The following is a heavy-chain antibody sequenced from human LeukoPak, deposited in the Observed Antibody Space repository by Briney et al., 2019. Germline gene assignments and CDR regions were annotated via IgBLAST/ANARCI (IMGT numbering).Heavy chain of an antibody. CDR3: AREVTYCTSTRCYWFDP. CDR1: GYTFTGYY. CDR2: INPNSGGT. Sequence: ASVKVSCKASGYTFTGYYMHWVRQAPGQGLEWMGCINPNSGGTNYAQKFQGRVTMTRDTSISTAYMELSRLRSDDTAVYYCAREVTYCTSTRCYWFDPWGQGTLVTVSS. J-gene: IGHJ5*02. V-gene: IGHV1-2*02. D-gene: IGHD2-2*01.